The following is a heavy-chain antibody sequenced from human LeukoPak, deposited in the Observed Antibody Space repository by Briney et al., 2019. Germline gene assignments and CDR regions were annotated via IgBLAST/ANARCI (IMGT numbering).Heavy chain of an antibody. CDR1: GGTLSSYA. J-gene: IGHJ4*02. Sequence: SVKVSCKASGGTLSSYAISWVRQAPGQGLEWMGGIIPIFGTANYAQKFQGRVTITADESTSTAYMELSSLRSEDTAVYYCARDTESPPYYDFWSGYYDWGQGTLVTVSS. V-gene: IGHV1-69*01. CDR3: ARDTESPPYYDFWSGYYD. CDR2: IIPIFGTA. D-gene: IGHD3-3*01.